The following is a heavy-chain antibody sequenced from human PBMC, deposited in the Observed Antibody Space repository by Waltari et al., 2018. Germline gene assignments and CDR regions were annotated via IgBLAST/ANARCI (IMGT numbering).Heavy chain of an antibody. D-gene: IGHD6-13*01. J-gene: IGHJ4*02. V-gene: IGHV3-23*01. CDR2: ISANGGST. CDR1: GFPFTTSA. Sequence: EAQLLESGGGLVQPGGSLTLSCAACGFPFTTSALSWVCKAPGKGPEWVSVISANGGSTYHPDSVRGRFTISRDNSKNTLYLQMNSLRADDTALYYCSKDRRTAAAGTTVNTVDYWGQGTLVTVSS. CDR3: SKDRRTAAAGTTVNTVDY.